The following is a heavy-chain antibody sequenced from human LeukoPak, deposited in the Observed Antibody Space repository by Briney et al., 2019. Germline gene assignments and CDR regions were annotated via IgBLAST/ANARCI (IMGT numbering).Heavy chain of an antibody. D-gene: IGHD6-13*01. J-gene: IGHJ4*02. CDR2: INPNSGGT. Sequence: GASVKVSCKASGYTFTGYYMHWVRQAPGQGLEWMGWINPNSGGTNYAQKFQGWVTMTRDTSISTAYMELSRLRSDDTAVYYCARASSSSWEGDYFDYWGQGTLVTVSS. V-gene: IGHV1-2*04. CDR3: ARASSSSWEGDYFDY. CDR1: GYTFTGYY.